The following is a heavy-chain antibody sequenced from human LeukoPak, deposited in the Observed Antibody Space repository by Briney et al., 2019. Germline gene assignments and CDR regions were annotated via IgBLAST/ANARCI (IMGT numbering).Heavy chain of an antibody. CDR2: IYTSGST. D-gene: IGHD2-2*01. Sequence: PSETLSLTCTVSGGSISSYYWSWIRQPAGKGLEWIGRIYTSGSTNYNPSLKSRVTMSVDTSKNQFSLKLSSVTAADTAVYYCARLDCSSTSCSPSTAFDIWGQGTMVTVSS. J-gene: IGHJ3*02. V-gene: IGHV4-4*07. CDR3: ARLDCSSTSCSPSTAFDI. CDR1: GGSISSYY.